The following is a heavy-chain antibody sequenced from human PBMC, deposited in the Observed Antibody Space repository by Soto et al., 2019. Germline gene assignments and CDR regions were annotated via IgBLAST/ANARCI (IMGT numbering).Heavy chain of an antibody. D-gene: IGHD1-20*01. V-gene: IGHV4-4*02. CDR3: ARDRSGNWNYYYYGMDV. Sequence: SETLSLTCAVSGGSISSSNWWSWVRQPPGKGLEWIGEIYHSGSTNYNPSLKSRVTISVDKSKNQFSLKLSSVTAADTAVYYCARDRSGNWNYYYYGMDVWGQGTTVTVSS. CDR1: GGSISSSNW. J-gene: IGHJ6*02. CDR2: IYHSGST.